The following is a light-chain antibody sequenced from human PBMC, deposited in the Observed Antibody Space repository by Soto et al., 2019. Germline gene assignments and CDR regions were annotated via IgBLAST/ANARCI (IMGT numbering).Light chain of an antibody. CDR2: EVS. Sequence: QSALTQPASVSGSPGQSITISCTGTSSDVGGYNYVSWYQQHPGKAPKLMIYEVSNRPSGVSNRFSGSKSGNTASLTISGLQAEDEADYYCSSYTSGSTWVXGGGTKXTVL. CDR3: SSYTSGSTWV. J-gene: IGLJ3*02. V-gene: IGLV2-14*01. CDR1: SSDVGGYNY.